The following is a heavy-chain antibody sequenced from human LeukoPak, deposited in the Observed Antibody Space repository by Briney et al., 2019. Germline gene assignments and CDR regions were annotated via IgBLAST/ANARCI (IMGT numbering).Heavy chain of an antibody. CDR3: AKESPSYREFDY. D-gene: IGHD1-14*01. V-gene: IGHV1-2*02. CDR1: GYTFTGYY. CDR2: INPNSGGT. J-gene: IGHJ4*02. Sequence: ASVKVSCKASGYTFTGYYMHWVRQAPGQGLEWMGWINPNSGGTNYAQKFQGRVTMTRDTSISTAYMELSRLRSDDTAVYYCAKESPSYREFDYWGQGTLVTVSS.